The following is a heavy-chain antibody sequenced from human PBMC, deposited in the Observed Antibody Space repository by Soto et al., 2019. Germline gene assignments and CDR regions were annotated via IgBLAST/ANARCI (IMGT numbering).Heavy chain of an antibody. CDR1: GFTFSDYY. J-gene: IGHJ6*02. Sequence: GGSLRLSCAASGFTFSDYYMSWIRQAPGKGLEWVSYISSSGSTIYHADSVKGRFTISRDNAKNSLYLQMNSLRAEDTAVYYCASPEDGYYYYGMDVWGQGTTVTVSS. V-gene: IGHV3-11*01. CDR2: ISSSGSTI. CDR3: ASPEDGYYYYGMDV.